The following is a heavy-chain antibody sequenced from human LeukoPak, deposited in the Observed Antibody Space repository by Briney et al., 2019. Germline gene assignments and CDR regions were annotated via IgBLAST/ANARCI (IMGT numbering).Heavy chain of an antibody. CDR3: ISGGGTADY. CDR1: GFTFSNAW. V-gene: IGHV3-15*01. D-gene: IGHD1-1*01. CDR2: TKIKTDDGTP. Sequence: GGSLRLSCAASGFTFSNAWMNWMGRVRQAPGKGLEWVGLTKIKTDDGTPDYAALVKGRFTISRDDSKNTVYLGMNSLETEDTAVYYCISGGGTADYWGQGTLVSVSS. J-gene: IGHJ4*02.